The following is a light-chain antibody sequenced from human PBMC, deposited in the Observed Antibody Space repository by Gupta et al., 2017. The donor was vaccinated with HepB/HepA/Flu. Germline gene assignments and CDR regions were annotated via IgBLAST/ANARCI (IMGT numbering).Light chain of an antibody. Sequence: EIVMTQSPDTLSVSPGERATLSCRASQTVLSNLAWYQHKPGQAPRLLIYRASIRATGIPDRFSGSGSGTEFTLTISSRQSEDFAVYYCQQYNNWPTWTFGQGTXVEIK. CDR2: RAS. CDR3: QQYNNWPTWT. CDR1: QTVLSN. V-gene: IGKV3-15*01. J-gene: IGKJ1*01.